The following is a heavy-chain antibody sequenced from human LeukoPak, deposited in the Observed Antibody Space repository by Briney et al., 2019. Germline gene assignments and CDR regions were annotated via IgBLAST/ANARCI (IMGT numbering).Heavy chain of an antibody. CDR2: IYYSGNT. Sequence: SETLSLTCTVSGGSISSASYYWSWIRQPPGKGLEWIGYIYYSGNTYYNPSLKSRVTMSVDTSKNQFSLKLSSVTATDTAVYYCASTERCSTTCPLDYWGQGTLVTVSS. CDR1: GGSISSASYY. J-gene: IGHJ4*02. CDR3: ASTERCSTTCPLDY. D-gene: IGHD2-2*01. V-gene: IGHV4-30-4*01.